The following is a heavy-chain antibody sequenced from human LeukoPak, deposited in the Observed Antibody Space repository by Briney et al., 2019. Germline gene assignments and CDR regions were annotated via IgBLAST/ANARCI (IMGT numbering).Heavy chain of an antibody. J-gene: IGHJ4*02. Sequence: SETLSLTCTVSGGSINSYYWSWIRQPPGKGLECIGYIHYTGSTNYNPSLKSRVTISVDTSKNQFSLKLSSVTAADTAVYYCARARGGTGYWGQGTLVTVSS. D-gene: IGHD2-8*02. CDR2: IHYTGST. V-gene: IGHV4-59*12. CDR3: ARARGGTGY. CDR1: GGSINSYY.